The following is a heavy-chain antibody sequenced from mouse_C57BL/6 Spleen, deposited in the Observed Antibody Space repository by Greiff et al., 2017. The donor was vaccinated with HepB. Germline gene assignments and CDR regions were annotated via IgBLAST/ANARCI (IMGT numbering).Heavy chain of an antibody. V-gene: IGHV1-19*01. D-gene: IGHD1-1*01. J-gene: IGHJ2*01. CDR2: INPYNGGT. CDR1: GYTFTDYY. Sequence: EVKLQESGPVLVKPGASVKMSCKASGYTFTDYYMNWVKQSHGKSLEWIGVINPYNGGTSYNQKFKGKATLTVDKSSSTAYMELNSLTSEDSAVYYCARDYGSSYDYFDYWGQGTTLTVSS. CDR3: ARDYGSSYDYFDY.